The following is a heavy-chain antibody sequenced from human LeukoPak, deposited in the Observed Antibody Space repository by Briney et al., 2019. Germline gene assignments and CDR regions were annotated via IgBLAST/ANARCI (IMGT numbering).Heavy chain of an antibody. V-gene: IGHV3-9*01. CDR3: VKDRYFYDSGSKAN. CDR1: GRNFDDYG. Sequence: QAGRSLRLSCVDSGRNFDDYGMFWVRQSPGKGLEWVSGISWNGGNIGYADSVKGRFTISRDNAKNSLYLQMNSLRVDDTAFYYCVKDRYFYDSGSKANWGQGTLVTVSS. CDR2: ISWNGGNI. J-gene: IGHJ4*02. D-gene: IGHD3-22*01.